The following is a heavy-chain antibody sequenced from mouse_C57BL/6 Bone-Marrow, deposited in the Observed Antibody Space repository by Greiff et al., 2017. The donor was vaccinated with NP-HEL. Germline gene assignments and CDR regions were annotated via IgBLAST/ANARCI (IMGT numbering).Heavy chain of an antibody. CDR3: ARVWAYFDY. CDR2: IDPSDSYT. CDR1: GYTFTSYW. J-gene: IGHJ2*01. D-gene: IGHD4-1*01. Sequence: QVQLQQSGAELVMPGASVKLSCKASGYTFTSYWMHWVKQRPGQGLEWIGEIDPSDSYTNYNQKFKGKSTLTVDKSSSTAYMQLSSLTSEDSAVYYCARVWAYFDYWGQGTTLTVSS. V-gene: IGHV1-69*01.